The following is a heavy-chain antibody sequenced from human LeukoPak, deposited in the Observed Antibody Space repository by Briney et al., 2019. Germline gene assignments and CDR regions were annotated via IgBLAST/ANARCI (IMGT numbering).Heavy chain of an antibody. V-gene: IGHV1-18*01. CDR2: ISAYNGNT. J-gene: IGHJ4*02. D-gene: IGHD2-15*01. CDR1: GYSVATYN. CDR3: AGDSRGSNCSGGSCYGY. Sequence: ALVQVSCKAAGYSVATYNISWVRQAPGQGLEWMGSISAYNGNTNYAQKLQGRVTMTTDTSSSTAYMELRSLRSDDTAVYYCAGDSRGSNCSGGSCYGYWGQGTLVTVSS.